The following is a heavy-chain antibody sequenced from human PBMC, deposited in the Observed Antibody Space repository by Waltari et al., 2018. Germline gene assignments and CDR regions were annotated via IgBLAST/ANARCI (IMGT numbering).Heavy chain of an antibody. J-gene: IGHJ4*02. CDR2: IGTDGKNA. Sequence: EMQLVESGGGSVQPGDSLRLSCAASGFTFSMSWIHWVRQARGKGVILVSRIGTDGKNAEYADSVKGRFTISRDNAKNVVYLQMNSLRAEDTGRYYCAREPVGVVRTDFWGQGTQVTVSS. V-gene: IGHV3-74*03. CDR3: AREPVGVVRTDF. CDR1: GFTFSMSW. D-gene: IGHD3-16*01.